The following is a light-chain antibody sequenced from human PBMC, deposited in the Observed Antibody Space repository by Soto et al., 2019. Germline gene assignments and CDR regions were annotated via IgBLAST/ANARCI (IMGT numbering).Light chain of an antibody. V-gene: IGLV2-8*01. Sequence: QSVLTQPPSASGSPGQSVTICCTGTSSDVGGSKYVSWYQQHPGKAPKLIIYEVSERPSGVPDRFSGSKSGNTASLTVSGLQAEDEAHYYCNSYAGTSNVFGTGTKLTVL. CDR2: EVS. J-gene: IGLJ1*01. CDR1: SSDVGGSKY. CDR3: NSYAGTSNV.